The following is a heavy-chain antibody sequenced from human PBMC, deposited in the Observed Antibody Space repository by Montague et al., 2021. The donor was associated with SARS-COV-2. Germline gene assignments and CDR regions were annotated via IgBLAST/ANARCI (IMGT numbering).Heavy chain of an antibody. D-gene: IGHD1-20*01. CDR3: ARTEYNWNDWFDP. J-gene: IGHJ5*02. Sequence: SETLSLTCSVSGGSISNYYWSWIRQSPGKGLEWIGYIFHSGITDYNPSLKSRVTISVDMSKNRFSLQLNSVTAADSAVYYCARTEYNWNDWFDPWGQGTLVTVSS. CDR1: GGSISNYY. CDR2: IFHSGIT. V-gene: IGHV4-59*13.